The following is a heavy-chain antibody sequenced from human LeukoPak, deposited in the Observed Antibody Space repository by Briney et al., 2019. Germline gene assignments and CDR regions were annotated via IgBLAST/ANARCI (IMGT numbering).Heavy chain of an antibody. CDR2: ASSSGITI. Sequence: PGGSLSLSCAASGFTFSSYEMNWLRQAPGKGLEWVSYASSSGITIYYADSLKGRFTVSRDNAKNSLYLQMNSLRAEDTAGYYCARQVASGFDPWGQGTLVTVSA. CDR1: GFTFSSYE. J-gene: IGHJ5*02. V-gene: IGHV3-48*03. CDR3: ARQVASGFDP.